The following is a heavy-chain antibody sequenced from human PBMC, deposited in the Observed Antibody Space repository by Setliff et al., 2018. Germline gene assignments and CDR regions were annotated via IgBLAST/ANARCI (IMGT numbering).Heavy chain of an antibody. CDR1: GYTFTNYA. Sequence: ASVKVSCKASGYTFTNYAINWVRQAPGQGLEWMGWVSTYNGDTKYAQNFRGRVTMTTDMSTSTVYMELRTLRSDDTAVYFCARRPIALAGYRKGAFDIWGQGTMVTVSS. J-gene: IGHJ3*02. CDR3: ARRPIALAGYRKGAFDI. V-gene: IGHV1-18*01. D-gene: IGHD6-19*01. CDR2: VSTYNGDT.